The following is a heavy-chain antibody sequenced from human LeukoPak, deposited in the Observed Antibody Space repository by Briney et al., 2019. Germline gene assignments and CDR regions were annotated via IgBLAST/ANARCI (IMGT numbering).Heavy chain of an antibody. CDR1: GASITSTNYY. Sequence: TSETLSLTCSVSGASITSTNYYWSCVRQVPGKGLEWLGYIYYSGRTYFDPSLRSRVSMSVDTSKSQFFLNLTSVTAADTAVYYCARVVPVPAEYFRHWGQGTLVTASS. J-gene: IGHJ1*01. CDR2: IYYSGRT. V-gene: IGHV4-31*03. CDR3: ARVVPVPAEYFRH.